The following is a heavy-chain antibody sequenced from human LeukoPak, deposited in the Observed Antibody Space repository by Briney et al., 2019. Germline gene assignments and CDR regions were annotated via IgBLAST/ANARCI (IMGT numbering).Heavy chain of an antibody. D-gene: IGHD3-22*01. Sequence: GGSLRLSCAASGFTFSSYGMHWVRQAPGKGLEWVAVIWYDGSNKYYADSVKGRFTISRDNSKNTLYLQMNSLRAEDTAAYYCARDPNLAHYYDSSGYYLWGQGTLVTVSS. CDR2: IWYDGSNK. CDR3: ARDPNLAHYYDSSGYYL. CDR1: GFTFSSYG. V-gene: IGHV3-33*01. J-gene: IGHJ4*02.